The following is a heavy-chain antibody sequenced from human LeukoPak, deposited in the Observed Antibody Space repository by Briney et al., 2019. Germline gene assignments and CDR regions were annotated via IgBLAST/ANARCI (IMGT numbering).Heavy chain of an antibody. V-gene: IGHV3-30*04. D-gene: IGHD3-10*01. J-gene: IGHJ4*02. CDR1: GFTFSSYA. CDR2: ISYDGSNK. CDR3: ARARTYYYGSGSYFSGYYFDY. Sequence: PGGSLRLSCAASGFTFSSYAMHWVRQAPGKGLEWVAVISYDGSNKYYADSVKGRFTISRDNSKNTLYLQMNSLRAEDTAVYYCARARTYYYGSGSYFSGYYFDYWGRGTLVTVSS.